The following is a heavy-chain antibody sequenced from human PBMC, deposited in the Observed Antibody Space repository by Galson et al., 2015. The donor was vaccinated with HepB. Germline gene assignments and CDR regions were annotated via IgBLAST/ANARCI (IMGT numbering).Heavy chain of an antibody. D-gene: IGHD6-13*01. CDR3: AAGGSSWYTGGFDY. CDR2: TYYRSKWYN. Sequence: CAISGDSVSSHSAAWNWIRQSPSRGLEWLGRTYYRSKWYNDYAVSVKSRITINPDTSKNQFSLQLNSVTPEDTAVYYCAAGGSSWYTGGFDYWGQGTLVTVSS. CDR1: GDSVSSHSAA. J-gene: IGHJ4*02. V-gene: IGHV6-1*01.